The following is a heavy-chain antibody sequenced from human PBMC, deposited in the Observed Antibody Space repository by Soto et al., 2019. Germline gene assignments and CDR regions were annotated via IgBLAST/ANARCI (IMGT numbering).Heavy chain of an antibody. V-gene: IGHV4-31*03. CDR3: ARYYYDSSGYLDY. D-gene: IGHD3-22*01. Sequence: SETLSLTCTVSGGSISSGGYYWSWIRQHPGKGLEWIGYIYYSGSTYYNPSLKSRVTISVDTSKNQFSLKLSSVTAADTAVYYCARYYYDSSGYLDYWGQGTLVTVSS. J-gene: IGHJ4*02. CDR2: IYYSGST. CDR1: GGSISSGGYY.